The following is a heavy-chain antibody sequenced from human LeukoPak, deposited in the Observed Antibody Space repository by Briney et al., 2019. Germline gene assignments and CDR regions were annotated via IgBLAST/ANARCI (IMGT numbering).Heavy chain of an antibody. CDR2: IQYDGSNK. CDR1: GFTFSSYG. V-gene: IGHV3-30*02. CDR3: ARDTSEGDYAWWFDP. Sequence: GGSLRLSCAASGFTFSSYGIHWVRQAPGKGLEWVSFIQYDGSNKYYADSVKGRFTISRDNSKNTLYLQMNSLRAEDTAVYFCARDTSEGDYAWWFDPWGQGTLVTVAS. D-gene: IGHD3-16*01. J-gene: IGHJ5*02.